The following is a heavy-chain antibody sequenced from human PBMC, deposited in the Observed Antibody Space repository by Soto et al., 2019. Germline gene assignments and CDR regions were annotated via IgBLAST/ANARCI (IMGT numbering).Heavy chain of an antibody. D-gene: IGHD4-17*01. CDR3: AKDHRGASTVVTPYFDY. J-gene: IGHJ4*02. CDR1: GFTFSSYA. V-gene: IGHV3-23*01. CDR2: ISGSGGST. Sequence: GGSLRLSCAASGFTFSSYAMSWVRQAPGKGLEWVSAISGSGGSTYYADSVKGRFTISRDNSKNTLYLQMNSLRAEDTAVYYCAKDHRGASTVVTPYFDYWGQGTLVTVSS.